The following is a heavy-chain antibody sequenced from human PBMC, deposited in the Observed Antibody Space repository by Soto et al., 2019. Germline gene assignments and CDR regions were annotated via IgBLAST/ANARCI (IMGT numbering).Heavy chain of an antibody. D-gene: IGHD3-16*01. J-gene: IGHJ4*02. CDR3: ARLAWGNTVYYFDY. CDR2: INPGDSDS. CDR1: GYSFTSYW. V-gene: IGHV5-51*01. Sequence: EVQLVQSGAEVKKPGESLKISCKGSGYSFTSYWIGWARQMSGKGLEWMGIINPGDSDSRYSPSFQGQVTMSADKSISTAYLQWSSLKASDTAMYYCARLAWGNTVYYFDYWGQGTLVTVSS.